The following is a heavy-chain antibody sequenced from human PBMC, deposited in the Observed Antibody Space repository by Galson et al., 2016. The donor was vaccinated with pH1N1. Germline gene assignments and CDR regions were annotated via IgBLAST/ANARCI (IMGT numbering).Heavy chain of an antibody. D-gene: IGHD4-17*01. CDR3: ARDRDFLSVTTSAFHM. Sequence: SLRLSCAASGFTFSRYWMSWVRQAPGKGLEWVANIKQDGSEKNYVDSVKGRFTVSRDNAKNSLYLQMNSLRGGDTAVYYCARDRDFLSVTTSAFHMWGQGTMVTVSS. V-gene: IGHV3-7*03. CDR2: IKQDGSEK. CDR1: GFTFSRYW. J-gene: IGHJ3*02.